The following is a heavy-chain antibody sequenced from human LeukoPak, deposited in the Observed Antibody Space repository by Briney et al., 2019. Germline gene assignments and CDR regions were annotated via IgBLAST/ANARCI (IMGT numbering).Heavy chain of an antibody. J-gene: IGHJ4*02. Sequence: GESLRLSCTASGFSSRTHWMSWVRQAPGKGLEWVANIRPDGGERYYGDSLKGRFTISRDNDKNSLYQQMNFLRADDTAIYYCTRQGDWNFEFWGQGTLVTVSS. CDR2: IRPDGGER. V-gene: IGHV3-7*03. CDR1: GFSSRTHW. D-gene: IGHD3/OR15-3a*01. CDR3: TRQGDWNFEF.